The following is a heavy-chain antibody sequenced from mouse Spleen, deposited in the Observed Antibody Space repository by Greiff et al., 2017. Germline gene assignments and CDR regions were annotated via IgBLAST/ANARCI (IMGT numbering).Heavy chain of an antibody. Sequence: QVKLQQPGTELVQPGASVKLSCKASGYTFTSYWMHWVKQSPGQGLEWIGNINTSNGGTTSNEKFTSKDTLTVDKSASTDYMQRRSRTSEDSAVYYCARDDHDGGSEYWGQGTTRKVSS. D-gene: IGHD2-12*01. CDR1: GYTFTSYW. J-gene: IGHJ2*01. CDR2: INTSNGGT. CDR3: ARDDHDGGSEY. V-gene: IGHV1-53*01.